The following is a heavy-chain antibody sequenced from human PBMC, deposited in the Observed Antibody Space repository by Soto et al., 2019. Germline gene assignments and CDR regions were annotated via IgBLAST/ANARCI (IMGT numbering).Heavy chain of an antibody. CDR1: GGTFSSYA. Sequence: SVKVSCKASGGTFSSYAISWVRQAPGQGLEWMGGIIPIFGTANYAQKFQGRVTITADESTSTAYMELSSLRSEDTTVYYCARLRCDYCHFDYWGQGTLVTVSS. V-gene: IGHV1-69*13. CDR2: IIPIFGTA. J-gene: IGHJ4*02. D-gene: IGHD4-17*01. CDR3: ARLRCDYCHFDY.